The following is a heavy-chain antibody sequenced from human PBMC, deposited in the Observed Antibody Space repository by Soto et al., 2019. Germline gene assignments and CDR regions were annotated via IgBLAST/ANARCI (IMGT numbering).Heavy chain of an antibody. CDR1: GDSFSDYY. CDR2: VFHSATT. J-gene: IGHJ4*02. V-gene: IGHV4-59*01. CDR3: ARGHYSSGWPIDH. D-gene: IGHD6-19*01. Sequence: ETLSLTCTVSGDSFSDYYWNWIRQVPGKGLEWIGFVFHSATTSYNPSLKTRVAISDDTSKKQFSLRLTSVTAADTAIYYCARGHYSSGWPIDHWGQGILVTVSS.